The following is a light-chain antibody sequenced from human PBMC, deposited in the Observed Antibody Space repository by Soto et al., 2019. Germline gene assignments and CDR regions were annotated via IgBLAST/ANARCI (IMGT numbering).Light chain of an antibody. J-gene: IGLJ2*01. CDR3: SSYTSSSTSVV. V-gene: IGLV2-14*01. CDR1: SSDVGGYNY. Sequence: QSALTQPASVSGSPGQSITISCTGTSSDVGGYNYVSWYQQHPGKAPKLMIYDVSNRPSGVSNRFSGSKSGNTASLTISGLQAEDEADYYCSSYTSSSTSVVFGGETQLTVL. CDR2: DVS.